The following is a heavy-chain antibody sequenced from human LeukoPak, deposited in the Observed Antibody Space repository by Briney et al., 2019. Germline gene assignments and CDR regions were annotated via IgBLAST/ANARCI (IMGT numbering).Heavy chain of an antibody. V-gene: IGHV3-23*01. CDR2: ICGSGGSP. Sequence: GGSLRLSCEASGFTFGSHAMYWVRQAPGKGLEGVAGICGSGGSPHYADPVKGRFTISRDNSRNTVYLQINSLRAEDTAVYYCGKTTVGYSSGQKPAWPVDYWGQGTLVTVSS. CDR1: GFTFGSHA. D-gene: IGHD5-18*01. J-gene: IGHJ4*02. CDR3: GKTTVGYSSGQKPAWPVDY.